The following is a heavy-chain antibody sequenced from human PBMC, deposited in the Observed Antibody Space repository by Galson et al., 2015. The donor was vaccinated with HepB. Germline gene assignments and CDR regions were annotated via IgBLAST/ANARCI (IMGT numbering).Heavy chain of an antibody. D-gene: IGHD6-6*01. Sequence: SVKVSCKASGGTFGSYAISWVRQAPGQGLEWMGGIIPIFGTANYAQKFQGRVTITADESTSTAYMELSSLRSEDTAVYYCARPIAARPYYYYGMDVWGQGTTVTVSS. V-gene: IGHV1-69*13. CDR3: ARPIAARPYYYYGMDV. J-gene: IGHJ6*02. CDR1: GGTFGSYA. CDR2: IIPIFGTA.